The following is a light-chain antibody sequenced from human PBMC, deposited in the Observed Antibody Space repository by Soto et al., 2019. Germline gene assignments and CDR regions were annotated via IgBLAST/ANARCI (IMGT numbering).Light chain of an antibody. CDR2: AAS. CDR3: QQTYSGFS. Sequence: DIQMTQSPSSLSAFVGDRVTLTCRASQSISSYLNWYQKKPGTAPEVLIYAASYLQTGVPSRFSGRGSGTDFTLTIDSLQPEDIATYYCQQTYSGFSFGPGTKVDIK. CDR1: QSISSY. J-gene: IGKJ3*01. V-gene: IGKV1-39*01.